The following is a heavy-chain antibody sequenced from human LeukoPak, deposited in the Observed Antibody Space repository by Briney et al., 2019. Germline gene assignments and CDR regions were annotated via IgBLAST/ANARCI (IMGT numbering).Heavy chain of an antibody. Sequence: SETLSLTCGFYGGSFSDSFWSWVRQSPKMGMEWIGEISHSGNTKYGPSLESRVTISIDTSKNQVFLKLTSVTAADTAVYYCARGAHYTWDYWGQGTLVTVSS. CDR2: ISHSGNT. CDR1: GGSFSDSF. D-gene: IGHD3-10*01. V-gene: IGHV4-34*01. J-gene: IGHJ4*02. CDR3: ARGAHYTWDY.